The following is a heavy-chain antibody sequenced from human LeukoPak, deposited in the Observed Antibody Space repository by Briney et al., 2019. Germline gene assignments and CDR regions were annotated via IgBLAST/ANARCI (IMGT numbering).Heavy chain of an antibody. V-gene: IGHV4-4*07. J-gene: IGHJ5*02. Sequence: SETLSLTCTVSGGSISSYYWSWIRQPAGKGLEWIGRIYTSGSTNYNPSLKSRVTMSVDTSKNQFSLKLSSVTAADAAVYYCARDHGYCSSTSCSTNWFDPWGQGTLVTVSS. D-gene: IGHD2-2*01. CDR1: GGSISSYY. CDR2: IYTSGST. CDR3: ARDHGYCSSTSCSTNWFDP.